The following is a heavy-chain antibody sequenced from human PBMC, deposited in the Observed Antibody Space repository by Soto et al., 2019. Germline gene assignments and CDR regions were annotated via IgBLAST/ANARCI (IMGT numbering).Heavy chain of an antibody. CDR3: ARDYSSGYYFWFDP. CDR2: IIPIFGTA. Sequence: GASVKVSCKASGGTFSSYAISWVRQAPGQGLEWMGGIIPIFGTANYAQKFQGRVTITADESTSTAYMELSSLRSEDTAVYYCARDYSSGYYFWFDPWGQGTLVTVSS. J-gene: IGHJ5*02. CDR1: GGTFSSYA. D-gene: IGHD3-22*01. V-gene: IGHV1-69*13.